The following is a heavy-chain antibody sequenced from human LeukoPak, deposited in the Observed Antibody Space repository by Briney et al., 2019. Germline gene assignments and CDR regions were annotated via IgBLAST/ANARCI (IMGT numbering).Heavy chain of an antibody. CDR2: INPNSGGT. CDR3: ARDFPSYYGPGGTDY. D-gene: IGHD3-10*01. J-gene: IGHJ4*02. V-gene: IGHV1-2*02. Sequence: ASVRVSCKASGYTFTGYYMHWVRQAPGQGLEWMGWINPNSGGTNYAQKFQGRVTMTRDTSISTAYMELSRLRSDDTAVYYCARDFPSYYGPGGTDYWGQGTLVTVSS. CDR1: GYTFTGYY.